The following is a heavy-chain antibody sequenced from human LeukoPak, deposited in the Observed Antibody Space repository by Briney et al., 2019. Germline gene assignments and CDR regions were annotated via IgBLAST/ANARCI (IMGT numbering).Heavy chain of an antibody. Sequence: PSETLSLTCAVHNGSFSGYYWTWLRQAPGKGLEWIGEINNSGVTYYNPSLKSRVTISRDTSKIQFSLQLKSLSVADTAVYYCARGGTTHYYGSGTSPWGQGTLVIVSS. J-gene: IGHJ5*02. V-gene: IGHV4-34*01. D-gene: IGHD3-10*01. CDR3: ARGGTTHYYGSGTSP. CDR1: NGSFSGYY. CDR2: INNSGVT.